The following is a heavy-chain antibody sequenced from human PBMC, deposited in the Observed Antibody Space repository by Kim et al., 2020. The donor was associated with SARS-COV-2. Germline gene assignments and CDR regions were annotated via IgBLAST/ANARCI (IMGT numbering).Heavy chain of an antibody. CDR2: INTNTGNP. Sequence: ASVKVSCKASGYTFTTYGINWVRQAPGQGLEWMAWINTNTGNPTYAQGFTGRFVFSLDTSVSAAYLQISSLKAEDTAVYYCARVGRARYLDYWGQGTLVT. CDR3: ARVGRARYLDY. D-gene: IGHD6-6*01. CDR1: GYTFTTYG. J-gene: IGHJ4*02. V-gene: IGHV7-4-1*02.